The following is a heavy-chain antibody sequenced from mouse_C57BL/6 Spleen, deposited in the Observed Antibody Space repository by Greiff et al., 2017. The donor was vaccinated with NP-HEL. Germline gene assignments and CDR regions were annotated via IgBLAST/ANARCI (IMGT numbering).Heavy chain of an antibody. CDR3: ARSGDYPYYYAMDY. Sequence: QVQLKESGPGILQSSQTLSLTCSFSGFSLSTSGMGVSWIRQPSGKGLEWLAHIYWDDEKRYNPSLKSRLTISKDTSRNQVFLKITSVDTADTATYYCARSGDYPYYYAMDYWGQGTSVTVSS. CDR1: GFSLSTSGMG. J-gene: IGHJ4*01. CDR2: IYWDDEK. V-gene: IGHV8-12*01. D-gene: IGHD2-4*01.